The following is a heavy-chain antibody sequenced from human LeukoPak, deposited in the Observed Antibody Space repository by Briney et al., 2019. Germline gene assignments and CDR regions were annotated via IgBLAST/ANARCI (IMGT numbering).Heavy chain of an antibody. CDR3: ARALSSSSTLYYFDY. D-gene: IGHD6-13*01. CDR2: ISGSGSPI. CDR1: GFDFNIYS. J-gene: IGHJ4*02. Sequence: GGSLRLSCVASGFDFNIYSMTWVRQAPGKGLEWVSYISGSGSPIYYGDSVKGRFTVSRDNAKNSLYLQTNSLRAEDTAVYYCARALSSSSTLYYFDYWGQGTLVTVSS. V-gene: IGHV3-48*04.